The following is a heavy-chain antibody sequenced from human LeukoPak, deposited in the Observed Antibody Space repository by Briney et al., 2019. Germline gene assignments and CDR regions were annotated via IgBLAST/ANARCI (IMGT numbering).Heavy chain of an antibody. D-gene: IGHD5-24*01. CDR3: ARPVGWLQLDKPVWFDP. CDR1: GVSISSSRYS. J-gene: IGHJ5*02. V-gene: IGHV4-39*01. Sequence: TASETLSLTCTVSGVSISSSRYSWVWIRQPPGKGLEGIGTIYYSGSTYYNPSLKSRVTISVDTSKNQVSLKLSSVTAADTAVYYCARPVGWLQLDKPVWFDPWGQGTLVTVSS. CDR2: IYYSGST.